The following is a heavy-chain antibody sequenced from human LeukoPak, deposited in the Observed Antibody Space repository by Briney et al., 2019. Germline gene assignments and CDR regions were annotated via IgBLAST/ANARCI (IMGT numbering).Heavy chain of an antibody. CDR2: ISAYNGNT. J-gene: IGHJ4*02. Sequence: ASVKVSCKASGYTFTSYGISWVRQAPGQGLEWMGWISAYNGNTNYAQKLQGRVTMTTDTSTSTAYMELRSLRSDDTAVYYCARDTTTTDYDYDSSGYYRPFDYWGQGTLVTVSS. V-gene: IGHV1-18*01. CDR1: GYTFTSYG. CDR3: ARDTTTTDYDYDSSGYYRPFDY. D-gene: IGHD3-22*01.